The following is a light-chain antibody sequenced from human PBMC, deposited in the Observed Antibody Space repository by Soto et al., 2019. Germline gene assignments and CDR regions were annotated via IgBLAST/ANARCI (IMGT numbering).Light chain of an antibody. CDR2: EVS. J-gene: IGLJ1*01. CDR3: SSYSRSSTQV. CDR1: SSDVGAYNY. V-gene: IGLV2-14*01. Sequence: QYVLPQPASVSGSPGQSITISCTGTSSDVGAYNYVSWYQVHPGKAPTLIISEVSNRSSGVSSRFSGSKSTNTAPLTISGLRPEDEAEYYCSSYSRSSTQVFGTGTKVTV.